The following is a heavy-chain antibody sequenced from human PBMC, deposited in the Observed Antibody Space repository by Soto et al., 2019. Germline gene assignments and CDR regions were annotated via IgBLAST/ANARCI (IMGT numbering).Heavy chain of an antibody. D-gene: IGHD6-19*01. J-gene: IGHJ6*02. CDR2: MFPGDSDT. CDR1: GYSFTTYW. Sequence: PGESLKISCKGSGYSFTTYWIGWVRQLPGQGLEWMGVMFPGDSDTRYSPSFQGQVTMSADPSTNTAYLEWSSLKAADSAMYHCARVPDSSLGTMDVWGQGTTLTVSS. V-gene: IGHV5-51*01. CDR3: ARVPDSSLGTMDV.